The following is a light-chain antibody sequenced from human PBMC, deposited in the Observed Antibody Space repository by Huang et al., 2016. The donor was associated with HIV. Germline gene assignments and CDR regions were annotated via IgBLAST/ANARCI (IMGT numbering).Light chain of an antibody. CDR2: GAS. V-gene: IGKV3-20*01. Sequence: IVLTQSPGTLSLSPGERATLSCRASQSVSDTYLAWYQQKPGQAPRLLIYGASRRVPGVPDRFSGSGSGTDFTLTISGLEPEDFAVYYCQQYVNSRLTFGGGTKVEIK. CDR3: QQYVNSRLT. CDR1: QSVSDTY. J-gene: IGKJ4*01.